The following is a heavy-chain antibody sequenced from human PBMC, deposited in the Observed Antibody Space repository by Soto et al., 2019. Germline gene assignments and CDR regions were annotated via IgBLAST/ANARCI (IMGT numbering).Heavy chain of an antibody. CDR1: GGSISSGGYS. J-gene: IGHJ5*02. V-gene: IGHV4-30-2*01. CDR2: IYHSGST. D-gene: IGHD2-2*01. CDR3: ARAYAPKNWFDP. Sequence: SETLSLTCAVSGGSISSGGYSWSWIRQPPGKGLEWIGYIYHSGSTYYNPSLKSRVTISVDRSKNQFSLKLSSVTAAYTAVYYCARAYAPKNWFDPWGQGTLVTVSS.